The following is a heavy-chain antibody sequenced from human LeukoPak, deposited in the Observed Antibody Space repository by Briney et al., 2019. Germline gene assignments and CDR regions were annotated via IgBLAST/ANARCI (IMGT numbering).Heavy chain of an antibody. CDR1: GFTFSSYS. Sequence: GGSLRLSCAASGFTFSSYSMHWVRQAPGKGLEWVAFIRYDGSNKHYADSVKGRFTISRDNSKNTLYLQMNSLRAEDTAVYYCVRKGITILVWGQGTLVTVSS. CDR2: IRYDGSNK. D-gene: IGHD3-9*01. CDR3: VRKGITILV. V-gene: IGHV3-30*02. J-gene: IGHJ4*02.